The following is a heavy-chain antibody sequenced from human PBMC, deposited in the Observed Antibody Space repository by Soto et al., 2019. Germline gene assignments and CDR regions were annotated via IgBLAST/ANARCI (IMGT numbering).Heavy chain of an antibody. CDR1: GDSVSRKSST. CDR2: TYHRSKWYN. D-gene: IGHD6-19*01. V-gene: IGHV6-1*01. Sequence: QVQLHQSGPGLVKPSQTLSLTCAISGDSVSRKSSTWNWIRQSPSRGLEWLGRTYHRSKWYNDFALSAKTRIHTNPDTSKNQFSLRLKSVTPEDTAVYYCAREDSSGSYGLHVWGQGTTVTVSS. J-gene: IGHJ6*02. CDR3: AREDSSGSYGLHV.